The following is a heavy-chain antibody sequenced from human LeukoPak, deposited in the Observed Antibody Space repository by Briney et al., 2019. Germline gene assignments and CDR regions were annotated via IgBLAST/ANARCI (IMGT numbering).Heavy chain of an antibody. CDR3: SRVYYYYDCSGILTLYFDY. CDR1: GYTLTELS. CDR2: FDPEDGET. Sequence: ASVTVSFKVSGYTLTELSMHWVRQALGKGGGRMGGFDPEDGETIYAHKFQGRITLTEATSTSPAYMELSRLRSDDTAVYYSSRVYYYYDCSGILTLYFDYWGPGTLVTVSS. V-gene: IGHV1-24*01. D-gene: IGHD3-22*01. J-gene: IGHJ4*02.